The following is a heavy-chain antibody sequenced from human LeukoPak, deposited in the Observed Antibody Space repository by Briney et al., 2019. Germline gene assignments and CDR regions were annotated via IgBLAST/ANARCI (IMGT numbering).Heavy chain of an antibody. V-gene: IGHV3-30*02. CDR1: GFTFSSYG. J-gene: IGHJ4*02. Sequence: PVGSLRLPCAASGFTFSSYGMHWVRQAPGKGLEWVAFIRYDGSNKHYADSVKGRFTISRDNSKNTLYLQMNSLRAEDTAVYYSEGCSFGYCGQGALVCVCS. D-gene: IGHD2-21*01. CDR2: IRYDGSNK. CDR3: EGCSFGY.